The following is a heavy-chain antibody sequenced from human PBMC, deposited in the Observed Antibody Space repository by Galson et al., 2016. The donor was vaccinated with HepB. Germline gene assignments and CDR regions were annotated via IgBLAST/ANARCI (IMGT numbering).Heavy chain of an antibody. V-gene: IGHV3-15*01. J-gene: IGHJ4*02. D-gene: IGHD3-9*01. Sequence: SLRLSCAASGFTLTNAWMSWVRQAPGKGLEWIGLIRTKSEGGTTHHAPSLKGRFTISRDDSKNTLHLQMNSLQTEDTAVYYCTTLITIDVHADYWGQGTLVTVSS. CDR1: GFTLTNAW. CDR3: TTLITIDVHADY. CDR2: IRTKSEGGTT.